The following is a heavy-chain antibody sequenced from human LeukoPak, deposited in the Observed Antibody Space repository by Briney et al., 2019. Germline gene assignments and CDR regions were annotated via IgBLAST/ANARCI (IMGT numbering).Heavy chain of an antibody. CDR2: IHSSGYT. Sequence: PSETLSLTCNAPGGSMNHYYWNWIRQPPGKGLEWIGFIHSSGYTKYSSSLESRVTVSVDTSKNQFSLKLTSVTAADTAVYYCAREGGFYRPLDYSGQGTLVTVSS. V-gene: IGHV4-59*12. CDR3: AREGGFYRPLDY. D-gene: IGHD6-25*01. J-gene: IGHJ4*02. CDR1: GGSMNHYY.